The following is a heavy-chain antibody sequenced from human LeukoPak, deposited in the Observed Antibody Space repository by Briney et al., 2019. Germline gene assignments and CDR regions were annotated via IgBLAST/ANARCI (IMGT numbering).Heavy chain of an antibody. Sequence: GGSLRLSCAASGLTFSSYGMHRVRQAPGKGLVWVSRINSDRSSKSYADSVKGRFTISRDNAKNTLYLQMNSLRAEDTAVYYCASPTAYSSSRLDYFDYWVQGTLVTVSS. D-gene: IGHD6-13*01. CDR1: GLTFSSYG. CDR2: INSDRSSK. V-gene: IGHV3-74*01. J-gene: IGHJ4*02. CDR3: ASPTAYSSSRLDYFDY.